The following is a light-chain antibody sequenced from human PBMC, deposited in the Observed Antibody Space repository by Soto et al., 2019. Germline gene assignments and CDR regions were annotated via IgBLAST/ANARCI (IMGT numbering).Light chain of an antibody. CDR1: QTISTW. V-gene: IGKV1-5*03. Sequence: DIQMTQSPSTLSASVGDRVTITCRASQTISTWLAWYQQTPGKAPKLLIYKASSLESGVPSSFSGSGSGTEFTLTISSLQPDDFATYYCLQYNSYSPLTFGGGTKVEIK. CDR2: KAS. CDR3: LQYNSYSPLT. J-gene: IGKJ4*01.